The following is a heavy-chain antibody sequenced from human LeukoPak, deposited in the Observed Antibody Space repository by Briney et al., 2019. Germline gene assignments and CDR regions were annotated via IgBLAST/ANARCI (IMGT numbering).Heavy chain of an antibody. J-gene: IGHJ4*02. Sequence: GGSLRLSCAASGFTFKNYAMNWVRQGPGEGLEWVSAISGTGSSTYYADSVKGRFTISRDNSKNTLYLQMNSLRAEDTAVYYCAKRVAAGYFDYWGQGTLVTVSS. CDR1: GFTFKNYA. V-gene: IGHV3-23*01. D-gene: IGHD6-13*01. CDR3: AKRVAAGYFDY. CDR2: ISGTGSST.